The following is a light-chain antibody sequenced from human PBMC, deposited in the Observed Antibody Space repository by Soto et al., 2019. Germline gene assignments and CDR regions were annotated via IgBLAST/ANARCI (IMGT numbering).Light chain of an antibody. CDR2: DVS. Sequence: QSALTQPASVSGSPGQSITISCTGTSSDVGGYNYVSWYQQHPGKAPKLMIYDVSNRPSGVSNRFSGPKSGNTASLTISGLQAEDEADYYCSSYTSSSTYVFGTGTRSPS. V-gene: IGLV2-14*01. CDR3: SSYTSSSTYV. J-gene: IGLJ1*01. CDR1: SSDVGGYNY.